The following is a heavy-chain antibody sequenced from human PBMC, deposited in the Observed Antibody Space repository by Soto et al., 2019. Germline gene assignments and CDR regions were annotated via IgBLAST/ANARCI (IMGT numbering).Heavy chain of an antibody. V-gene: IGHV3-23*01. Sequence: GGSLRLSCAASGFTFSSYAMSWVRQAPGKGLEWVSAISGNGGSTYYADSVKGRFTISRDNSKNTLYLQMNSLRAEDTAVYYCAKRTTVTPEGYFQHWGQGTLVTVSS. J-gene: IGHJ1*01. D-gene: IGHD4-17*01. CDR2: ISGNGGST. CDR3: AKRTTVTPEGYFQH. CDR1: GFTFSSYA.